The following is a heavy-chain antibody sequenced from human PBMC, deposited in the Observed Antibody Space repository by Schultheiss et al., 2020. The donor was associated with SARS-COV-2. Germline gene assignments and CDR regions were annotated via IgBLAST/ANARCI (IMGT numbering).Heavy chain of an antibody. CDR1: GFSLSTSGMC. CDR3: ARIYCSGGSCYSRYYYYGMDV. CDR2: IDWDDDK. J-gene: IGHJ6*02. Sequence: SGPTLVKPTQTLTLTCTFSGFSLSTSGMCVSWIRQPPGKALEWLALIDWDDDKYYSTSLKTRLTISKDTSKNQVVLTMTNMDPVDTATYYCARIYCSGGSCYSRYYYYGMDVWGQGTTVTVSS. D-gene: IGHD2-15*01. V-gene: IGHV2-70*01.